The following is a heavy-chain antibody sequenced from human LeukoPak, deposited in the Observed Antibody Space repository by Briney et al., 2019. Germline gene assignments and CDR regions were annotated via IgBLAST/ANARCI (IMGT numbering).Heavy chain of an antibody. Sequence: GGSLRLSCAASGFTFDDYAMPWVRQAPGKGPEWVSGISWNSGSIGYADSVKGRFTISRDNAKNSLYLQMNSLRAEDTALYYCAKDITIGGNGVWEYFDYWGQGTLVTVSS. CDR2: ISWNSGSI. CDR3: AKDITIGGNGVWEYFDY. V-gene: IGHV3-9*01. D-gene: IGHD4-23*01. CDR1: GFTFDDYA. J-gene: IGHJ4*02.